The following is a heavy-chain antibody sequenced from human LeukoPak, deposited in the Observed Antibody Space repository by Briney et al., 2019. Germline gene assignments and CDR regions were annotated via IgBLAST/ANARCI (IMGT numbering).Heavy chain of an antibody. CDR1: GFTFSSYG. V-gene: IGHV3-33*01. Sequence: GGSLRLSCAASGFTFSSYGMHWVRQAPGKGLEWVAVIWYDGSNKYYADSVKGRFTVSRDNAENSLYLQMSSLRAEDTAVYYCARLTQLARGRYWGQGTLVTVSS. D-gene: IGHD6-6*01. CDR3: ARLTQLARGRY. J-gene: IGHJ4*02. CDR2: IWYDGSNK.